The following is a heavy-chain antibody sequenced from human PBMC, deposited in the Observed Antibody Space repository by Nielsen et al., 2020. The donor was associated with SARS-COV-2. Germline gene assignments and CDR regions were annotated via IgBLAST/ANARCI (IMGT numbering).Heavy chain of an antibody. J-gene: IGHJ6*02. D-gene: IGHD2-2*01. CDR1: GYTFTSYG. Sequence: ASVKVSCKASGYTFTSYGISWVRQAPGQGLEWMGWISAYNGNTNYAQKLQGRVTMTTDTSTNTAYMELRSLRSDDTAVYYCARDRHIVVVPAAPELNYYYYGMDVWGQGTTGTVSS. CDR2: ISAYNGNT. V-gene: IGHV1-18*01. CDR3: ARDRHIVVVPAAPELNYYYYGMDV.